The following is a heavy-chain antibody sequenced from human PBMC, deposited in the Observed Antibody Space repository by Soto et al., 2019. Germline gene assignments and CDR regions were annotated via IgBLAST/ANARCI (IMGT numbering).Heavy chain of an antibody. CDR3: AHRRCSGVCYAFDI. CDR2: IYWDDEK. CDR1: GFSLSTSGVG. J-gene: IGHJ3*02. D-gene: IGHD2-21*01. V-gene: IGHV2-5*02. Sequence: QITLRESGPTLVKPTQTLTLTCTFSGFSLSTSGVGVGWIREPPGKTLEWLALIYWDDEKHFSASLKSRLTITKETSKNQVVLTMTNMDPVDTATYYCAHRRCSGVCYAFDIWGQRTMVTVSS.